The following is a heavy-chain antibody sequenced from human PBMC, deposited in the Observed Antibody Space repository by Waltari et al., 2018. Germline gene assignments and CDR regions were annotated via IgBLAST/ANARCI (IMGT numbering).Heavy chain of an antibody. D-gene: IGHD3-10*01. CDR2: VSSGGNT. J-gene: IGHJ5*02. CDR1: GGSISGAYY. CDR3: ARHRGVHTGFPGLDP. Sequence: QLQLQESGPGLVKPSETLSLICTVSGGSISGAYYWDWIRQCPGTGLEWVGDVSSGGNTNYNPYLKGGVTISTDTSKNQFSLRLRSVTAADTAVYYCARHRGVHTGFPGLDPWGQGTLVTVSS. V-gene: IGHV4-39*01.